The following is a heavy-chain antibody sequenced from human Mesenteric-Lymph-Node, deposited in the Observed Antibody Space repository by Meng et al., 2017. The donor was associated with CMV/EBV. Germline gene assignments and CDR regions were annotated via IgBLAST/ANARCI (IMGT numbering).Heavy chain of an antibody. V-gene: IGHV1-46*01. CDR1: GYTFTSYY. CDR3: AIRYNWNDGEPNYYFDY. Sequence: ASVKVSCKASGYTFTSYYMHWVRQAPGQGLEWMGIINPSGGSTSYAQKFQGRVTMTRDTSTSTVYMELSSLRSEDTAVYYCAIRYNWNDGEPNYYFDYWGQGTLVTVSS. CDR2: INPSGGST. D-gene: IGHD1-1*01. J-gene: IGHJ4*02.